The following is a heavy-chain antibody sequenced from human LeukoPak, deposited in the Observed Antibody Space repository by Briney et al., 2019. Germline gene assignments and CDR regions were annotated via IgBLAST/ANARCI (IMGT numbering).Heavy chain of an antibody. CDR1: AFTFGSYA. J-gene: IGHJ3*02. V-gene: IGHV3-23*01. D-gene: IGHD1-26*01. Sequence: GGSRRLSWAASAFTFGSYAMGCVRQAPGKGLEWVSAIIGSVGRTLYADSVKGRFTIARDNSKNTLYLQMNSLRAEDTAVYYCAKDRGLVGATGAFDIWGQGTMVTVSS. CDR2: IIGSVGRT. CDR3: AKDRGLVGATGAFDI.